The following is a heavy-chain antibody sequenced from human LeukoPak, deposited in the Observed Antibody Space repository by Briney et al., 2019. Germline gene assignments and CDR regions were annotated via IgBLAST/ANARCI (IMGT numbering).Heavy chain of an antibody. J-gene: IGHJ5*02. CDR1: GYSFTSYW. CDR2: ISPSDSYT. CDR3: ARRDTSGRGT. V-gene: IGHV5-10-1*01. D-gene: IGHD6-19*01. Sequence: GESLRISCKGSGYSFTSYWISWVRQMPGKGLEWMGRISPSDSYTNYSPSFQGHITISADKSIRTAYLHWSNLKASDTAMYYCARRDTSGRGTWGQGTLVAVSS.